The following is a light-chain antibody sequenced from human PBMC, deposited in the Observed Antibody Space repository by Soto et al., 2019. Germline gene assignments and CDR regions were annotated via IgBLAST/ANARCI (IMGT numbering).Light chain of an antibody. CDR3: QQYNNWPPLT. Sequence: EIVMTQFPATLSLSPGERATLSCRASQSVSTDLAWYQQKPGQGPRLLIYGVSTRATGIPARFSGSGSGSEFTLTISSLQSEDFAVYYCQQYNNWPPLTFGQGTRLEIK. CDR1: QSVSTD. V-gene: IGKV3-15*01. J-gene: IGKJ5*01. CDR2: GVS.